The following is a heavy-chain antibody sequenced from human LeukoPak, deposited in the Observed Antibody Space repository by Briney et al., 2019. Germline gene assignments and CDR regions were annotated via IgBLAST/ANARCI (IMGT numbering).Heavy chain of an antibody. V-gene: IGHV3-23*01. CDR1: GFTFSSYA. D-gene: IGHD3-9*01. Sequence: PGRSLRLSCAASGFTFSSYAMSWVRRAPGKGLEWVSAISGSGGSTYYADSVKGRFTISRDNTKNTLYLQMNSLRAEDTAVYYCARYHYYDILTGYSHHFDYWGQGTLVTVSS. J-gene: IGHJ4*02. CDR3: ARYHYYDILTGYSHHFDY. CDR2: ISGSGGST.